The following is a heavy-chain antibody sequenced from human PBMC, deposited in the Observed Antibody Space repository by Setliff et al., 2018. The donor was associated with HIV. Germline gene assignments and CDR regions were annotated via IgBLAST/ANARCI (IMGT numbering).Heavy chain of an antibody. J-gene: IGHJ3*02. CDR2: IKSKTDGGTT. CDR3: AKPRYDYVWGSYAPGAFDI. CDR1: GFTFSNAW. V-gene: IGHV3-15*01. Sequence: GGSLRLSCAASGFTFSNAWMSWVRQAPGKGLEWVGRIKSKTDGGTTDYAAPVKGRFTISRDDSKNTLYLQMNSLRAEDTAVYYCAKPRYDYVWGSYAPGAFDIWGQGTMVTVSS. D-gene: IGHD3-16*01.